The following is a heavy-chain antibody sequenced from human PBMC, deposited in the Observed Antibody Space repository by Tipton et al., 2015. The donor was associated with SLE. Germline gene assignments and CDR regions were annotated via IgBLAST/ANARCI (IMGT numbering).Heavy chain of an antibody. Sequence: TLSLTCTVSGGSFSDDYWNWIRQSPSRGLEWLGRTYQRSKWYNDYAISVKSRITINSDTSKNQFSLQLNSVTPEDTAVYYCARVIVSEDDAFDIWGQGTMVTVSS. J-gene: IGHJ3*02. CDR3: ARVIVSEDDAFDI. CDR2: TYQRSKWYN. D-gene: IGHD3-22*01. V-gene: IGHV6-1*01. CDR1: GGSFSDDY.